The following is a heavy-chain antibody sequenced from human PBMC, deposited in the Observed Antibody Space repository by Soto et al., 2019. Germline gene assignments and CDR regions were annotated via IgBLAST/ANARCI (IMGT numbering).Heavy chain of an antibody. J-gene: IGHJ6*02. Sequence: SETLSLTCAVYGGSFSGYYWSWIRQPPGKGLEWIGEINHSGSTNYNPSLKSRVTISVDTSKNQFSLKLSSVTAADTAVYYCARGRATLYYYGMDVWGQGTTVTVSS. D-gene: IGHD2-15*01. CDR3: ARGRATLYYYGMDV. CDR1: GGSFSGYY. CDR2: INHSGST. V-gene: IGHV4-34*01.